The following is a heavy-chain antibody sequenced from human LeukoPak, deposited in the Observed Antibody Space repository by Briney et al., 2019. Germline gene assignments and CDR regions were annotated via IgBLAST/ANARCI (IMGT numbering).Heavy chain of an antibody. CDR1: GDSISSSSYY. V-gene: IGHV4-39*07. D-gene: IGHD3-16*01. J-gene: IGHJ4*02. CDR3: AGGAITFGGVISV. Sequence: SETLSLTCTVSGDSISSSSYYWGWIRQPPGKGLEWIGSIYYSGSTYYNPSLKSRVTISVDTSKNQFSLKLSSVTAADTAVYYCAGGAITFGGVISVWGQGTLVTVSS. CDR2: IYYSGST.